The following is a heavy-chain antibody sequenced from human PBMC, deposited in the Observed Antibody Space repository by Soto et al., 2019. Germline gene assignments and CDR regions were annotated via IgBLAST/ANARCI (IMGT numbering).Heavy chain of an antibody. Sequence: EVQLLESGGGLVQPGGSLRLSCAASGFTFSSYVMSWVRQAPGKGLEWVSAISGSGGSTYYADSVKGRFTISRDNSKNTLYLQMNSRRAEDTAVYYCARPSTVIYFDYWGQGTLVTVSS. V-gene: IGHV3-23*01. CDR1: GFTFSSYV. CDR3: ARPSTVIYFDY. D-gene: IGHD4-17*01. CDR2: ISGSGGST. J-gene: IGHJ4*02.